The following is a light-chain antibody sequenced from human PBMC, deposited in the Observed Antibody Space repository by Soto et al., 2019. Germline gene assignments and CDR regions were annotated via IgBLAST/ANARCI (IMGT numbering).Light chain of an antibody. Sequence: QSALTQPASVSGSPGQSITISCTGTSSDVGSYNLVSWYQQHPGKAPKLMICEVSKRPSGVSNRFSGSESGNTASLTISGLQAEDEADYYCCSYAGSSTVFGTGTKLTVL. CDR2: EVS. V-gene: IGLV2-23*02. CDR3: CSYAGSSTV. CDR1: SSDVGSYNL. J-gene: IGLJ1*01.